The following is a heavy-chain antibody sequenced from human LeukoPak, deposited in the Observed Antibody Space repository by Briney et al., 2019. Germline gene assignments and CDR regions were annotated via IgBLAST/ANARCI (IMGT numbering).Heavy chain of an antibody. CDR2: IYSGGST. V-gene: IGHV3-53*01. CDR1: GFTVSSNY. J-gene: IGHJ3*02. D-gene: IGHD5-24*01. CDR3: AREGVDGYIPSAFDI. Sequence: GGSLRLSCAASGFTVSSNYMRWVRQAPGKGLEWVSAIYSGGSTYYADSVKGRFTISRDNSKNTLYLQMNSLRAEDTAVYYCAREGVDGYIPSAFDIWGQGTMVTVSS.